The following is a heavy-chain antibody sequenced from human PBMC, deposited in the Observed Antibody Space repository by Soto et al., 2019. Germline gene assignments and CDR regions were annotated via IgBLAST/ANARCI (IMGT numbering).Heavy chain of an antibody. CDR1: GYTFTGYY. V-gene: IGHV1-2*04. J-gene: IGHJ6*02. Sequence: GASVKVSCKASGYTFTGYYMHWVRQAPGQGLEWMGWINPNSGGTNYAQKFQGWVTMTRDTSISTAYMELSRLRSDDTAVYYCARVRFLERPYYYYYGMDVWGQGTTVTVSS. D-gene: IGHD3-3*01. CDR3: ARVRFLERPYYYYYGMDV. CDR2: INPNSGGT.